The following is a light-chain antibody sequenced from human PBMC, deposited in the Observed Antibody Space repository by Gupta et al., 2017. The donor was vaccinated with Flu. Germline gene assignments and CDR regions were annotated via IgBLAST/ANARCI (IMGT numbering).Light chain of an antibody. V-gene: IGLV3-1*01. J-gene: IGLJ1*01. CDR2: QDS. CDR3: QAWDSSTFYV. CDR1: KLGDKY. Sequence: SYELTQPPSVSVSPGQTASITCSGDKLGDKYACWYQQKPGQSPVLVIYQDSKRPLGIPERFSGSNSGNTATLTISGTQAMDEADYYCQAWDSSTFYVFGTGTKVTVL.